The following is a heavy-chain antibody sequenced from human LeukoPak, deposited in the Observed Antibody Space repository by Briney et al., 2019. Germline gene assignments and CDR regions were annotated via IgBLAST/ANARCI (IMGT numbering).Heavy chain of an antibody. Sequence: GGSLKLSCAASGFNLKTYSINWVRQAPGKGLEWVAFIRYDGSNKYYADSVKGRFTISRDNSKNTLYLQMNSLRAEDTAVYYCAKVRRSSWLDYYYYYMDVWGKGTTVTVSS. CDR2: IRYDGSNK. J-gene: IGHJ6*03. V-gene: IGHV3-30*02. CDR1: GFNLKTYS. D-gene: IGHD6-13*01. CDR3: AKVRRSSWLDYYYYYMDV.